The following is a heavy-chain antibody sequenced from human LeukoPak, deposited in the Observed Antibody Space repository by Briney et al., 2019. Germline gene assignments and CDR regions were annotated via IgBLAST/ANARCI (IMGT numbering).Heavy chain of an antibody. J-gene: IGHJ5*02. V-gene: IGHV1-18*01. D-gene: IGHD3-10*01. CDR2: ISGYNGDT. CDR1: GYSFASYG. CDR3: ARGNTWSYFDP. Sequence: SVKVSCKASGYSFASYGIGWVRQAPGQGLEWMGWISGYNGDTYYGQKFQGRVFMTTDTSTSTAYMELRSLSSDDTAVYYCARGNTWSYFDPWGQGTLVTVSS.